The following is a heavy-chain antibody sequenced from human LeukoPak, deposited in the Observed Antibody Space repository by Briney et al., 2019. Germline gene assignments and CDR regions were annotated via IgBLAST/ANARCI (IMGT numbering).Heavy chain of an antibody. D-gene: IGHD5-18*01. Sequence: SQTLSLTCTVSGGSISSGAYFWSWIRQHPGKGLEWFGYIYYSGSTYYNPSLKSRVTISVDTSKNQFSLKLSSVTAADTAVYYCARVDTAMVRGFDYWGQGTLVTVSS. CDR3: ARVDTAMVRGFDY. CDR1: GGSISSGAYF. CDR2: IYYSGST. V-gene: IGHV4-31*03. J-gene: IGHJ4*02.